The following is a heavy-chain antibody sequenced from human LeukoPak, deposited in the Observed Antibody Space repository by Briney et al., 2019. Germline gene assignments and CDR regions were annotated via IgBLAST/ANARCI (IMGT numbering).Heavy chain of an antibody. CDR2: ISGSGVNT. V-gene: IGHV3-23*01. CDR1: GFTFSSHT. J-gene: IGHJ4*02. CDR3: ARGRGLPVCPPNEGFLDY. Sequence: GGSLRLSCAASGFTFSSHTMSWVRQAPGKGLEWVSGISGSGVNTYYANSVKGRFTISRDKFMNTLYLQMNSLRAEDTAVYYCARGRGLPVCPPNEGFLDYWGRGTLVTVSS. D-gene: IGHD2-2*01.